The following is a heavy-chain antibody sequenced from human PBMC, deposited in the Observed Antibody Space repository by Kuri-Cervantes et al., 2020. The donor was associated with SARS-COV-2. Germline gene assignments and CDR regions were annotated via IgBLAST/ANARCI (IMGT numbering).Heavy chain of an antibody. CDR2: ISHSGST. CDR3: ARHLRGIVVVVAAFDY. Sequence: SETLSLTCTVSGGSISTHYWNWIRQPPGKGLEWIGYISHSGSTNCNPSLKSRVTISVDMPKDQFSLKLSSVTAADTAVYYCARHLRGIVVVVAAFDYWGQGTLVTVSS. J-gene: IGHJ4*02. V-gene: IGHV4-59*08. D-gene: IGHD2-15*01. CDR1: GGSISTHY.